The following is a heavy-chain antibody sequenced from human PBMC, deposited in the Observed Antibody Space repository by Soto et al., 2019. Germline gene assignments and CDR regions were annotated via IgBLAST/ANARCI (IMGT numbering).Heavy chain of an antibody. V-gene: IGHV4-59*12. Sequence: PSETLSLTCTVCGGYISSYYWSWIRQPPGKGLEWIGYIYYSGSTYYNPSLKSRVTISMDTSKNQFSLKLSSVTAADTAVYYCARDSGAYCSGGNCYNFDYWGQGTLVTVSS. CDR2: IYYSGST. CDR3: ARDSGAYCSGGNCYNFDY. J-gene: IGHJ4*02. CDR1: GGYISSYY. D-gene: IGHD2-15*01.